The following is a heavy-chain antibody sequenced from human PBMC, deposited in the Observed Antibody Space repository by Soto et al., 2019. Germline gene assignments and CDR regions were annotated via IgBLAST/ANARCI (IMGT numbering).Heavy chain of an antibody. Sequence: SSETLSLTCTVSGGSIISYYWSWIRQPPGKGLEWIGYIYYSGSTNYNPSLKSRVTISVDTSKNQFSMKLSSVTAADTAVYYCARHSDYYDSSLADYWGQGTLVTVSS. CDR1: GGSIISYY. D-gene: IGHD3-22*01. CDR3: ARHSDYYDSSLADY. CDR2: IYYSGST. J-gene: IGHJ4*02. V-gene: IGHV4-59*01.